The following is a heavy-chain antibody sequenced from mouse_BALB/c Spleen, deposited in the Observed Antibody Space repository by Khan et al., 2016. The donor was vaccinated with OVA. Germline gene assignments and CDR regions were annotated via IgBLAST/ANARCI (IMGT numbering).Heavy chain of an antibody. J-gene: IGHJ3*01. Sequence: VQLQEPGAELARPGASVKMSCKASGYTFTSYTMHWVKQRPGQGLEWIGYINPSNGYSNYNQKFRDKATLTADKSSSTAYMQLSSLTSEDSAVYDCVRVGPYHANSGAWFAYWGHVTLVTVSA. CDR2: INPSNGYS. CDR3: VRVGPYHANSGAWFAY. V-gene: IGHV1-4*01. D-gene: IGHD2-10*01. CDR1: GYTFTSYT.